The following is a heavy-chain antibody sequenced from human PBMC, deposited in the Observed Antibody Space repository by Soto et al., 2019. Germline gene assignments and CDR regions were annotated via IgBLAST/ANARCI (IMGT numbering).Heavy chain of an antibody. V-gene: IGHV3-48*03. CDR3: ARYGTRADW. CDR1: GFNFRNFE. Sequence: PGGSLRLSCEASGFNFRNFEMNWVRKAPGKGLEWISYISSSGITTYYADFAEGRFTISRDNAKESLYLHLNSLRVDDTGVYYCARYGTRADWWGLGTQVTVSS. D-gene: IGHD1-1*01. J-gene: IGHJ4*02. CDR2: ISSSGITT.